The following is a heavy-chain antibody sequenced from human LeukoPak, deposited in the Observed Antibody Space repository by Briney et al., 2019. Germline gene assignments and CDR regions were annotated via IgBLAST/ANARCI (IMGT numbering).Heavy chain of an antibody. V-gene: IGHV3-64*01. J-gene: IGHJ4*02. D-gene: IGHD1-26*01. CDR2: ISSIGGST. CDR3: ARRGSYYGDSMDY. Sequence: GGSLRLSCAASGFTFSSYAMHWVRQAPGKGLQYVSAISSIGGSTYYANSLKGRFTISRDNSKNTLYLQMGSLRAEDMAVYYCARRGSYYGDSMDYWGQGTLVTVSS. CDR1: GFTFSSYA.